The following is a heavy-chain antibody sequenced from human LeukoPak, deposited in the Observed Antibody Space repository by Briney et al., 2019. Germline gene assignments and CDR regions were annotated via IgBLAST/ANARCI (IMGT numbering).Heavy chain of an antibody. D-gene: IGHD2-2*01. V-gene: IGHV3-23*01. CDR3: VKGLNIVGYCSSTTCPYYYYYGMDV. Sequence: GGSLRLSCAVSGFAFGSEAMSWVRQSPARGLEWVSAISGSGGSTYYADSVKGRFTISRDNSANTLYLQMNSLRAEDTAVYYCVKGLNIVGYCSSTTCPYYYYYGMDVWGQGTTVTVSS. CDR2: ISGSGGST. CDR1: GFAFGSEA. J-gene: IGHJ6*02.